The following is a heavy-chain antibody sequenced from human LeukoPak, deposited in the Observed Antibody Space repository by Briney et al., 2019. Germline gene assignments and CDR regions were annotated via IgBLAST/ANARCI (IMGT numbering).Heavy chain of an antibody. CDR2: ITGSGDYT. CDR1: GFPFSSYA. V-gene: IGHV3-23*01. Sequence: PGGSLRLSCAASGFPFSSYAMSWVRQAPGKGLEWVSSITGSGDYTYYADSVKGRFTISRDNSKNTLYLQMNSLRADDTAVYYCANKPAGFDPWGQGTLVTVSS. J-gene: IGHJ5*02. D-gene: IGHD1-14*01. CDR3: ANKPAGFDP.